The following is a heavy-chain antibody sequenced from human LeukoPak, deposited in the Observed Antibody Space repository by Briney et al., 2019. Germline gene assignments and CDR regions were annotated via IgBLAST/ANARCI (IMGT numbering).Heavy chain of an antibody. CDR1: GGSISSSSYY. D-gene: IGHD5-24*01. Sequence: SETLSLTCTVSGGSISSSSYYWSWIRQPAGKGLEWIGRIYTSGSTNYNPSLKSRVTISVDTSKNQFSLKLSSVTAADTAVYYCARRGRDGYNPDYYYYMDVWGKGTTVTISS. CDR2: IYTSGST. J-gene: IGHJ6*03. CDR3: ARRGRDGYNPDYYYYMDV. V-gene: IGHV4-61*02.